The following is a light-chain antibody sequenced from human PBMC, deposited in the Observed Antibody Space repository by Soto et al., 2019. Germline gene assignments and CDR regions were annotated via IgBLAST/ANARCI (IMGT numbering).Light chain of an antibody. CDR2: GAS. CDR1: QSVSSSF. V-gene: IGKV3-20*01. CDR3: QQYGSSPYT. Sequence: ENVLTQSPGTLYLSPGERATLSCRASQSVSSSFLAWVQQKPGQATRLIIYGASSRGSGIPDRFSGSGSGKDFTITISRLEPEDFAVYYCQQYGSSPYTFGQGTKLEIK. J-gene: IGKJ2*01.